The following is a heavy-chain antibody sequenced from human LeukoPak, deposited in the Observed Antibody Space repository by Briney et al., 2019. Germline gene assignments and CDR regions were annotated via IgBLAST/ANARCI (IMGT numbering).Heavy chain of an antibody. V-gene: IGHV3-7*01. J-gene: IGHJ4*02. CDR1: GFSFSNDG. D-gene: IGHD2-2*01. CDR3: ARDHAYRTDY. CDR2: INQDESKK. Sequence: GGSLRLSCAASGFSFSNDGMCWIRQAPGKGLEWVANINQDESKKYYVDSVKGRFTISRDNAKNSLYLQMSSLRAEDTAVYYCARDHAYRTDYWGQGTLVTVSS.